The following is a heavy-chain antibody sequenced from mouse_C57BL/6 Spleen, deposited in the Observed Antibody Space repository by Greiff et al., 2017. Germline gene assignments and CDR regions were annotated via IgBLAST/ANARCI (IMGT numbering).Heavy chain of an antibody. J-gene: IGHJ1*03. V-gene: IGHV1-64*01. CDR2: IHPNSGST. CDR1: GYTFTSYW. Sequence: VQLQQPGAELVKPGASVKLSCKASGYTFTSYWMHWVKQRPGQGLEWIGMIHPNSGSTNYNEKFKSKATLTVDKSSSTAYMQLSSLTSEDSAVYYCARPTTVDWYFDVWGTGTPVTVSS. CDR3: ARPTTVDWYFDV. D-gene: IGHD1-1*01.